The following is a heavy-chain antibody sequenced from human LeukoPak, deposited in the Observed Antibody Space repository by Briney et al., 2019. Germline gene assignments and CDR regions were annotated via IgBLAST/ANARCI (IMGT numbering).Heavy chain of an antibody. J-gene: IGHJ4*02. Sequence: SETLSLTCTVSGGSISSSSYYWGWIRQPPGKGLEWIGSIYYSGSTYYNPSLKSRVTISVDTSKNQFSLKLSSVTAADTAVYYCATLEYSSSCSDYWGQGTLVTVSS. CDR1: GGSISSSSYY. D-gene: IGHD6-6*01. V-gene: IGHV4-39*01. CDR3: ATLEYSSSCSDY. CDR2: IYYSGST.